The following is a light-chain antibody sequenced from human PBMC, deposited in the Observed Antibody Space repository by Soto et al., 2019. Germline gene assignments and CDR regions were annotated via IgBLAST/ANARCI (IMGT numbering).Light chain of an antibody. Sequence: EIVLTQCPGTLSLSPGERATLSYRPSRTVSSNLAWYQQKPGQAPRLVIYGASTRATGVPARFSGSGSGTEFTLTISSLQSEDLGIYYCQQYDVWPVVTFGGGTKVDIK. CDR1: RTVSSN. V-gene: IGKV3-15*01. CDR2: GAS. J-gene: IGKJ4*02. CDR3: QQYDVWPVVT.